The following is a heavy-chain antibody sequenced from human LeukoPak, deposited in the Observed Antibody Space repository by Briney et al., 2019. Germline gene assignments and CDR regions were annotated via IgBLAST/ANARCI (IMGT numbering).Heavy chain of an antibody. J-gene: IGHJ6*02. CDR1: VGSFSGYY. Sequence: SETLSLTCAVYVGSFSGYYWTWIRQPPGKGLEWIGEINHSGSTNYNPSPESRVTISVAPSKNQFSLNLNSVTAADTAVYYCARGVTSALSYYYGMDVWGQGTTVTVSS. D-gene: IGHD2/OR15-2a*01. CDR2: INHSGST. V-gene: IGHV4-34*01. CDR3: ARGVTSALSYYYGMDV.